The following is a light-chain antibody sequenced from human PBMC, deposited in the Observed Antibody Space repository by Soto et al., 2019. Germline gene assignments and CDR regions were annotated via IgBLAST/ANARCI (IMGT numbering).Light chain of an antibody. CDR1: SSNIGSNT. J-gene: IGLJ2*01. Sequence: QSVLTQPPSASGTPGQRVTISCSGSSSNIGSNTVNWYQQVPGTAPKVLIYSRNQRPSGVPGRFSGSKSGTSASLAISGLQSEDEADYFCAVWDDSLNAVVIGGGTKLTVL. CDR2: SRN. V-gene: IGLV1-44*01. CDR3: AVWDDSLNAVV.